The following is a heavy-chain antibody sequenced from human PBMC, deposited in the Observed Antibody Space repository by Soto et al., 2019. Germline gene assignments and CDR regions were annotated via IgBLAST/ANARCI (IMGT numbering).Heavy chain of an antibody. CDR2: IYYSGST. Sequence: SETLSLTCTVSGGSISSYYWSWIRQPPGKGLEWIGYIYYSGSTNYNPSLKSRVTISVDTSKNQFSLKLSSVTAADTAVYYCARDRGGQSSIAASTWFDTRGQRTLVTVSS. CDR3: ARDRGGQSSIAASTWFDT. V-gene: IGHV4-59*01. D-gene: IGHD6-6*01. CDR1: GGSISSYY. J-gene: IGHJ5*02.